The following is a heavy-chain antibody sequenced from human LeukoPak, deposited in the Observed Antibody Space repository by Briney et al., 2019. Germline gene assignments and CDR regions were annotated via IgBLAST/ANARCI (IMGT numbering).Heavy chain of an antibody. CDR3: AKDLIEGYSGYGHFDY. Sequence: GGSLRLSCAASGFSFSRSAMHWVRQAPGKGLEWIGRIRSQGDSYATAYAPSVKGRFTISRDDSKNTAYLQMDSLRAEDTAVYYCAKDLIEGYSGYGHFDYWGQGTLVTVSS. J-gene: IGHJ4*02. CDR2: IRSQGDSYAT. D-gene: IGHD5-12*01. V-gene: IGHV3-73*01. CDR1: GFSFSRSA.